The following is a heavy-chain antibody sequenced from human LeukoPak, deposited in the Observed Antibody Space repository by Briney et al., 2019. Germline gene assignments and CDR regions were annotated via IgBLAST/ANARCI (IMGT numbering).Heavy chain of an antibody. V-gene: IGHV3-11*01. CDR1: GFTVSNNY. CDR3: ARERGGHVTRGWFDP. J-gene: IGHJ5*02. D-gene: IGHD2-2*01. Sequence: GSLRLSCAASGFTVSNNYMSWVRQAPGKGLEWVSYISSSGSTIYYADSVKGRFTISRDNAKNSLYLQMNSLRAEDTAVYYCARERGGHVTRGWFDPWGQGTLVTVSS. CDR2: ISSSGSTI.